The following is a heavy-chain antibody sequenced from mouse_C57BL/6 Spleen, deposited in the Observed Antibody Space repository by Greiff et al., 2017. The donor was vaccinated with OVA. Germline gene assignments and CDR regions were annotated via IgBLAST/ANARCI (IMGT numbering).Heavy chain of an antibody. CDR1: GYSITSGYY. D-gene: IGHD3-3*01. CDR2: ISYDGSN. CDR3: ARGLGDY. V-gene: IGHV3-6*01. J-gene: IGHJ2*01. Sequence: EVQLQESGPGLVKPSQSLSLTCSVTGYSITSGYYWNWIRQFPGNKLEWMGYISYDGSNNYNPSLKNRISITRDTSKNQFFLKLNSVTTEDTATYYCARGLGDYWGQGTTLTVSS.